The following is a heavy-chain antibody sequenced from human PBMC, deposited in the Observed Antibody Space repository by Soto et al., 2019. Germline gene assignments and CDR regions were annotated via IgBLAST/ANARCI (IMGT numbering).Heavy chain of an antibody. CDR3: ARVDVAMASGY. Sequence: ASVKVSCKASGYTFTSHAMHWVRQAPGQRLEWMGYINAGNGNTKYSQNFQGGVTITRDASASTAYMELSSLRSEDTAVYYCARVDVAMASGYWGQGTQVTVSS. CDR1: GYTFTSHA. D-gene: IGHD5-18*01. J-gene: IGHJ4*02. CDR2: INAGNGNT. V-gene: IGHV1-3*01.